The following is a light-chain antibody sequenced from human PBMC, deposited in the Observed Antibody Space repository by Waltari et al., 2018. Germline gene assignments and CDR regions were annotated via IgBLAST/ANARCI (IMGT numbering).Light chain of an antibody. CDR3: SSYTASPPHVV. Sequence: QSALTHPAPLSGSPGQSTSIPCTGIGSDVGGFDFVSWYQQHPGKAPNLMIYDVFNRPSGVSTRFSGSKSDNAASLAISGLQAEDEAVYYCSSYTASPPHVVFGGGTKVTVL. CDR1: GSDVGGFDF. J-gene: IGLJ2*01. V-gene: IGLV2-14*03. CDR2: DVF.